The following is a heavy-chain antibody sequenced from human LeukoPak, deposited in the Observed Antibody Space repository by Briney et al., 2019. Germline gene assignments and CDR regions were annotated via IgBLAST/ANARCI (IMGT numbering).Heavy chain of an antibody. CDR2: ISSSSSYI. Sequence: NPGGSLRLSCAASGFTFSSYWMSWVRQAPGKGLEWVSSISSSSSYIYYADSVKGRFTISRDNAKNTLYLQMNSLRAEDTAVYYCARDGVGTTDLDYWGQGTLVTVSS. CDR1: GFTFSSYW. J-gene: IGHJ4*02. D-gene: IGHD1-26*01. V-gene: IGHV3-21*01. CDR3: ARDGVGTTDLDY.